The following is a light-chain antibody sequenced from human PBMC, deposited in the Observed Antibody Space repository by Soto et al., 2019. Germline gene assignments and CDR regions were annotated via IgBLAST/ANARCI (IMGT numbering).Light chain of an antibody. V-gene: IGLV2-14*01. CDR1: SSDIGSSNY. CDR3: SSSKPNSVSLYV. Sequence: QSVLTEPALVSVSPGQSITVSCTGTSSDIGSSNYVSWYQQHPDKAHKVMIYEVSNRPSGVSNRFSGSKSGNTASLTISGLQAEDEAEYYCSSSKPNSVSLYVFGSGTSITVL. CDR2: EVS. J-gene: IGLJ1*01.